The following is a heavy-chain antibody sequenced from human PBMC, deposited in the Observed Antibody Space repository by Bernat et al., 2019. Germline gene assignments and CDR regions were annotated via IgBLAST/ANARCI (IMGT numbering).Heavy chain of an antibody. D-gene: IGHD5-12*01. J-gene: IGHJ4*02. Sequence: QLQLQESGPGLVKPSETLSLTCTVSGGSISSNIYYCDWIRQPPGKGLEWIGSIDFGGSTYYNTALKSRVTISVDTSKNQFSLKLSSVTAADTAVHYCVRRGYSDYDLFDYWGQGTLITVSS. CDR2: IDFGGST. CDR1: GGSISSNIYY. V-gene: IGHV4-39*01. CDR3: VRRGYSDYDLFDY.